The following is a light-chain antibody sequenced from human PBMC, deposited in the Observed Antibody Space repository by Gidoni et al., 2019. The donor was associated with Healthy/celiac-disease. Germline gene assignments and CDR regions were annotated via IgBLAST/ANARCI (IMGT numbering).Light chain of an antibody. V-gene: IGLV3-1*01. CDR1: KLGDKY. Sequence: SYELTQPPSVSVSPGQTASITCSGDKLGDKYACWYQQKPGQSPVLGIYQDSNRHSGIPERFSGSNSGNTATLTISGTQAMDEADYYCQAWDSSTVVFGGGTKLTVL. J-gene: IGLJ2*01. CDR3: QAWDSSTVV. CDR2: QDS.